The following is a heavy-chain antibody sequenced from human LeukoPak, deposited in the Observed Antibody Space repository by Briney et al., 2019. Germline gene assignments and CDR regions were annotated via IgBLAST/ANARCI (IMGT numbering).Heavy chain of an antibody. J-gene: IGHJ3*02. CDR2: IGAYNGNT. V-gene: IGHV1-18*01. CDR1: GYTFTSYG. Sequence: RASVKVSCKASGYTFTSYGISWVRQAPGQGLEWMGWIGAYNGNTNYAQKLQGRVTMTTDTSTSTAYMELRSLRSDDTAVYYCAREINDIVATIRGDAFDIWGQGTMVTVSS. CDR3: AREINDIVATIRGDAFDI. D-gene: IGHD5-12*01.